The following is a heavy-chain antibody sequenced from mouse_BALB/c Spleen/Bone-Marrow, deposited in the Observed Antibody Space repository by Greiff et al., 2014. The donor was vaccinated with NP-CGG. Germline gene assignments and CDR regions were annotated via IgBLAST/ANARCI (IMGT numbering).Heavy chain of an antibody. CDR1: GYTFTEYT. J-gene: IGHJ3*01. Sequence: VQLQQSGPELVKPGASVKISCKTSGYTFTEYTIHWVKQSHGKSLEWIGGINPKNGGTTYKQKFKGKATLTVDKSSSTAYMELRSLTSEDSAVYDCARDWYYYGSSSSWFAHWGQGTLVTVSA. CDR2: INPKNGGT. D-gene: IGHD1-1*02. V-gene: IGHV1-18*01. CDR3: ARDWYYYGSSSSWFAH.